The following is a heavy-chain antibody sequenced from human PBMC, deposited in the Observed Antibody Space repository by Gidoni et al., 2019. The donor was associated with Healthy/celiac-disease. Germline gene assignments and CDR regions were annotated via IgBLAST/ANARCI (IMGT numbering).Heavy chain of an antibody. CDR3: ANRGYSSSWYTNYFDY. Sequence: EVQLLESGGGLVQPGGSLRLSCAASGFTFSSYAMSWVRQAPGKGLEWVSAISGSGGSTYYADSVKGRFTISRDNSKNTLYLQMNSLRAEDTAVYYCANRGYSSSWYTNYFDYWGQGTLVTVSS. D-gene: IGHD6-13*01. J-gene: IGHJ4*02. CDR1: GFTFSSYA. V-gene: IGHV3-23*01. CDR2: ISGSGGST.